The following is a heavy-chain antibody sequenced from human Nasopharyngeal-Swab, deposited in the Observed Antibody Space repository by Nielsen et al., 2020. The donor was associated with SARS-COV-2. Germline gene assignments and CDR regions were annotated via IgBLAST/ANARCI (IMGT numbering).Heavy chain of an antibody. V-gene: IGHV5-51*01. CDR1: GYSFTSYW. J-gene: IGHJ6*02. CDR3: ARPQNYGYYGMDV. CDR2: IYPGDSDT. Sequence: GDSLKISCKGSGYSFTSYWIGWVRQMPGKGLEWMGIIYPGDSDTRYSPSFQGQVTISADKSISTAYLQWSSLKASDTAMYYCARPQNYGYYGMDVWGQGTTVTVSS.